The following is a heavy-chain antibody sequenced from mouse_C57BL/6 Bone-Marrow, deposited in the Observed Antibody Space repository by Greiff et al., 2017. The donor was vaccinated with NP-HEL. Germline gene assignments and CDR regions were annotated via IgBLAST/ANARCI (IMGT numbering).Heavy chain of an antibody. V-gene: IGHV1-72*01. J-gene: IGHJ4*01. Sequence: QVQLQQPGAELVKPGASVKLSCKASGYTFTSYWMHWVKQRPGRGLEWIGRIDPNSGGTKYNEKFKSKATLTVDKPSSTAYMQSSSPSSEDSAVYYGARCSMFTTRYAMDYWGQGTSVTVSS. CDR3: ARCSMFTTRYAMDY. D-gene: IGHD2-2*01. CDR1: GYTFTSYW. CDR2: IDPNSGGT.